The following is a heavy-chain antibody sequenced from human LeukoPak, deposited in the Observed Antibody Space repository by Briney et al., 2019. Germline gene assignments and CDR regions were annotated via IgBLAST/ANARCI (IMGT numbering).Heavy chain of an antibody. V-gene: IGHV4-59*12. J-gene: IGHJ4*02. CDR2: ITYSGST. D-gene: IGHD5-12*01. CDR1: GGSISSDF. CDR3: TRDGSGGGYDGPGFDY. Sequence: PSETLSLTCTVSGGSISSDFWSWIRQPPGKGLEWIGYITYSGSTYYNPSLKSRVTISVDTSKNQFSLKLSSVTAADTAVYYCTRDGSGGGYDGPGFDYWGRGTLVTVSS.